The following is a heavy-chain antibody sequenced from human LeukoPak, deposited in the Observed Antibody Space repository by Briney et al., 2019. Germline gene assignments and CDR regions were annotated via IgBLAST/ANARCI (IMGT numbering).Heavy chain of an antibody. CDR3: AKDPSTAVEFLDY. V-gene: IGHV3-30*18. D-gene: IGHD6-19*01. CDR2: ISYDGSNK. J-gene: IGHJ4*02. Sequence: GGSLRLSCAASGFTFSSYGTHWVRQAPGKGLEWVAVISYDGSNKYYADSVKGRFTISRDNSKNTLYLQMNSLRAEDTAVYYCAKDPSTAVEFLDYWGQGTLVTVSS. CDR1: GFTFSSYG.